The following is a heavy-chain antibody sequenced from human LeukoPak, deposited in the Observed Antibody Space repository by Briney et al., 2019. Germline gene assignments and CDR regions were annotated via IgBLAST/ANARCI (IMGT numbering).Heavy chain of an antibody. CDR2: INHSGST. CDR3: ARRYSSSWFDY. J-gene: IGHJ4*02. V-gene: IGHV4-34*01. Sequence: PSETLSLTYAVYGGSLSGYYWSWIRQPPGKGLEWIGEINHSGSTNYNPSLKSRVTISVDTSKNQFSLKLSSVTAADTAVYYCARRYSSSWFDYWGQGTLVTVSS. D-gene: IGHD6-13*01. CDR1: GGSLSGYY.